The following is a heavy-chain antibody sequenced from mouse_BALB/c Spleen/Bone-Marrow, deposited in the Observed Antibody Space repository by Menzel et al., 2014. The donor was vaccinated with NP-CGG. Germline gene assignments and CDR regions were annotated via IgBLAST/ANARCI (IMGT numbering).Heavy chain of an antibody. CDR1: GYTFTGYT. D-gene: IGHD2-4*01. CDR2: INPSSDYT. V-gene: IGHV1-4*01. Sequence: VQLQPSGAELARPGASVKMSCKASGYTFTGYTIHWVKQRPGQGLEWIGYINPSSDYTNYNQKFKDKATLTADKSSSTAYMQLSSLTSEDSAVYYCAREGLRAWFVYWGQGTLVTASA. J-gene: IGHJ3*01. CDR3: AREGLRAWFVY.